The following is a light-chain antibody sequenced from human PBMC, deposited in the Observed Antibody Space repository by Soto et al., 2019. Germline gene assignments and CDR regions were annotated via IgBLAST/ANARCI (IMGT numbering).Light chain of an antibody. CDR3: NSQSSNGIRV. J-gene: IGLJ1*01. Sequence: QSALTQPASVSGSPGQSITISCTGTSSDVGGYNYVSWYQHHPGKAPKLMIYEVSNRPSGVSDRFSGSKSGYSASLTISGLQADDEADYYCNSQSSNGIRVFGTGTKVTVL. V-gene: IGLV2-14*01. CDR2: EVS. CDR1: SSDVGGYNY.